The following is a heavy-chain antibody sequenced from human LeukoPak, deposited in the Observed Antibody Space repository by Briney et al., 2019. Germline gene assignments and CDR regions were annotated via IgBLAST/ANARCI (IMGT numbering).Heavy chain of an antibody. V-gene: IGHV4-59*01. Sequence: SETLSLTFTVSGGSNSSYYWSWIRQPPGKGRGGIGDFYYSGSTNYNPSLKSRVTISVDTSKNQFSLKLSSVTAADTAVYYCARFYRDSSSWSYFDYWGQGTLVTVSS. J-gene: IGHJ4*02. D-gene: IGHD6-13*01. CDR2: FYYSGST. CDR1: GGSNSSYY. CDR3: ARFYRDSSSWSYFDY.